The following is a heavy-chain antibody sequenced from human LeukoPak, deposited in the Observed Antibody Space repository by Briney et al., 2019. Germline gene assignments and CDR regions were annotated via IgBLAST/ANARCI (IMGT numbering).Heavy chain of an antibody. D-gene: IGHD2-15*01. CDR3: ARVGCSGGSCYPDY. CDR2: IHYSGDL. CDR1: GASISTSY. V-gene: IGHV4-59*01. J-gene: IGHJ4*02. Sequence: SETLSLTCTVSGASISTSYWYWIRQPPGRGLEWIGYIHYSGDLNLHPSLKSRVTISAYTFKNQLSLKLSSVTAADTAVYYCARVGCSGGSCYPDYWGQGTLVTVSS.